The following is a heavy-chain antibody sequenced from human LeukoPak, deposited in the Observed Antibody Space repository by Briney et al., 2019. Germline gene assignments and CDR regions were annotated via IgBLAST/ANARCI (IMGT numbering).Heavy chain of an antibody. CDR1: GGTFSSYA. CDR3: AREDGDGYNFLWFDP. Sequence: GASVKVSCKASGGTFSSYAISWVGQAPVQGLEWMGRIIPILGIANYAQKFQGRVTITADKSTSTAYMELSSLRSEDTAVYYCAREDGDGYNFLWFDPWGQGTLVTVSS. V-gene: IGHV1-69*04. CDR2: IIPILGIA. D-gene: IGHD5-24*01. J-gene: IGHJ5*02.